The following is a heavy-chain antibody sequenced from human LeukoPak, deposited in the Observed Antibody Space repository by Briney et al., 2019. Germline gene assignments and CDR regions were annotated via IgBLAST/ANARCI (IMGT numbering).Heavy chain of an antibody. CDR2: INHSGST. J-gene: IGHJ3*02. CDR3: AKHGGQVTNDAFDI. Sequence: SETLSLTCAVYGGSFSGYYWSWIRQPPGKGLEWIGEINHSGSTNYNPSLKSRVTISVDTSKNQFSLKLSSVTAADTAVYYCAKHGGQVTNDAFDIWGQGTMVTVSS. CDR1: GGSFSGYY. V-gene: IGHV4-34*01. D-gene: IGHD3-16*01.